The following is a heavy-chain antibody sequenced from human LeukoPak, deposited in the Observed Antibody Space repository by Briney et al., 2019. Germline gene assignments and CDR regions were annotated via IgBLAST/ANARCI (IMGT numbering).Heavy chain of an antibody. CDR3: ARVTVLMVYDTSYFDY. V-gene: IGHV3-21*01. D-gene: IGHD2-8*01. Sequence: PGGSLRLSCAASGFTFSSYSMNWVRQAPGKGLEWVSSISSSSSCIYYADSVKGRFTISRDNAKNSLYLQMNSLRAEDTAVYYCARVTVLMVYDTSYFDYWGQGTLVTVSS. CDR2: ISSSSSCI. CDR1: GFTFSSYS. J-gene: IGHJ4*02.